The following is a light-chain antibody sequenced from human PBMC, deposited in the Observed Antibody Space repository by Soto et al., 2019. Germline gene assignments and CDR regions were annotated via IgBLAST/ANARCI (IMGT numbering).Light chain of an antibody. Sequence: EIVLTQSPGTLSLSPGERATLSCRASQSVSNNYLAWYQQKPGQAPRLLIYGASNRATGIPDRFSGSGSGTEFTLTISRLQSEDFAAYYCQEYNSWQSITVGGGTKVDIK. J-gene: IGKJ4*01. CDR3: QEYNSWQSIT. CDR1: QSVSNNY. CDR2: GAS. V-gene: IGKV3-20*01.